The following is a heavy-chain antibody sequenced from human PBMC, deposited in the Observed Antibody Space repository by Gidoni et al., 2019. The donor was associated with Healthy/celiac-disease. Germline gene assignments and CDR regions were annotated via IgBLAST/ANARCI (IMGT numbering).Heavy chain of an antibody. CDR3: AKGGAYSSSWYDRADY. Sequence: EVQLVESGGGLVQPGRSLRLSCAASGFTFDDYAMHWVRRAPGKGLEWVSGISWNSGSIGYADSVKGRFTISRDNAKNSLYLQMNSLRAEDTALYYCAKGGAYSSSWYDRADYWGQGTLVTVSS. CDR2: ISWNSGSI. V-gene: IGHV3-9*01. J-gene: IGHJ4*02. D-gene: IGHD6-13*01. CDR1: GFTFDDYA.